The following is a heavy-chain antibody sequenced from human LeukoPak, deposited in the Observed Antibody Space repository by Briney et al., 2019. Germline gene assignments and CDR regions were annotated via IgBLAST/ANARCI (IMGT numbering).Heavy chain of an antibody. Sequence: SQTLPLTCTVSGGSISSGGYYWSWIRQHPGKGLEWIGYIYYSGSTYYNPSLKSRVTISVDTSKNQFSLKLSSVTAADTAVYYCASAYYDYVWGSYRSKHYYFDYWGQGTLVTVSS. J-gene: IGHJ4*02. CDR3: ASAYYDYVWGSYRSKHYYFDY. CDR1: GGSISSGGYY. CDR2: IYYSGST. V-gene: IGHV4-31*03. D-gene: IGHD3-16*02.